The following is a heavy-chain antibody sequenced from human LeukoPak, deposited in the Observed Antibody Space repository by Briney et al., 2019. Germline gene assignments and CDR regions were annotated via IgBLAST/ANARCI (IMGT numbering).Heavy chain of an antibody. Sequence: GRSLRLSCAASGFTFSSYGMHWVRQAPGKGLEWVEVIWYDGSNKYYADSVRGRFTISRDNSKNTLYLQMNSLRAEDTAVYYCAKDRPRDRGYRYGYLDYWGQGTLVTVSS. CDR3: AKDRPRDRGYRYGYLDY. J-gene: IGHJ4*02. V-gene: IGHV3-33*06. CDR1: GFTFSSYG. D-gene: IGHD5-18*01. CDR2: IWYDGSNK.